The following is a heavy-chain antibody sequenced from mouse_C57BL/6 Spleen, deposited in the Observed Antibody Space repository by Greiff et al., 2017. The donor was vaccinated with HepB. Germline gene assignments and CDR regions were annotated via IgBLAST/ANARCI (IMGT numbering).Heavy chain of an antibody. CDR3: TRYDGYSFAY. CDR1: GYTFTDYE. V-gene: IGHV1-15*01. D-gene: IGHD2-3*01. J-gene: IGHJ3*01. Sequence: QVQLKQSGAELVRPGASVTLSCKASGYTFTDYEMHWVKQTPVHGLEWIGAIDPETGGTAYNQKFKGKAILTADKSSSTAYMELRSLTSEDSAVYYCTRYDGYSFAYWGQGTLVTVSA. CDR2: IDPETGGT.